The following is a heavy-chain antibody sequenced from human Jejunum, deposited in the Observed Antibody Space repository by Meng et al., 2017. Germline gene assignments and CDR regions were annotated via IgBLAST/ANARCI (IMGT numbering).Heavy chain of an antibody. CDR1: GGSLSSGSPY. D-gene: IGHD6-13*01. Sequence: QVQLQESGPGLVKPSETLSLSCTVSGGSLSSGSPYWGWIRQPPGKGLEWIASVFYSGTTYYNPSLQSRVTISIDTSKNQFSMRLTSVTATDTSVYYCARLANSSPDYWGRGTLVTVSS. J-gene: IGHJ4*02. CDR3: ARLANSSPDY. V-gene: IGHV4-39*01. CDR2: VFYSGTT.